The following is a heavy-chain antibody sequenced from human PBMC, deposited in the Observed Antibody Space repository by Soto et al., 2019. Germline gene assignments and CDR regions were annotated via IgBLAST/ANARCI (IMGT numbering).Heavy chain of an antibody. CDR2: IYYSGST. J-gene: IGHJ4*02. V-gene: IGHV4-59*08. CDR3: ARLYGSPVHHDFWSGYYFDY. Sequence: PSETLSLTCTVSGGSISSYYWSWIRQPPGKGLEWIGYIYYSGSTNYNPSLKSRVTISVDTSKNQFSLKLSSVTAADTAVYYCARLYGSPVHHDFWSGYYFDYWGQGTLVTVAS. D-gene: IGHD3-3*01. CDR1: GGSISSYY.